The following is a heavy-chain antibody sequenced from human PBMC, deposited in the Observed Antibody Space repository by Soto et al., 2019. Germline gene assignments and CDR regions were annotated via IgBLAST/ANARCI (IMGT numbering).Heavy chain of an antibody. CDR1: GGSIISDY. V-gene: IGHV4-59*01. CDR3: ASGYSLYYFDY. D-gene: IGHD5-18*01. CDR2: IYYSGST. J-gene: IGHJ4*02. Sequence: TLSFTCAVSGGSIISDYWSWIRHPPGKGLEWIGYIYYSGSTNYNPSLKSRVTISVDTSKNQFSLKLSSVTAADTAVYYCASGYSLYYFDYWGQGTLVTVSS.